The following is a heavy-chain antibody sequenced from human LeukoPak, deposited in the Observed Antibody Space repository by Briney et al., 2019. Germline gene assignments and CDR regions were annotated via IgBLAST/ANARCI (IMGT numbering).Heavy chain of an antibody. Sequence: GGSLRLSCAASGFTFSSYWMSWVRQAPGKGLEWVANIKQDGSQKYYVDSVKGRFTISRDNSKNTLYLQMNSLRAEDTAVYYGARDGGSSSWYPDYFDYWGQGTLVTVSS. J-gene: IGHJ4*02. CDR1: GFTFSSYW. D-gene: IGHD6-13*01. CDR2: IKQDGSQK. V-gene: IGHV3-7*01. CDR3: ARDGGSSSWYPDYFDY.